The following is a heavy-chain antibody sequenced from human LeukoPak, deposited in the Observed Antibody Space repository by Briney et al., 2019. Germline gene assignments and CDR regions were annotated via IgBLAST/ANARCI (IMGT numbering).Heavy chain of an antibody. Sequence: GGSLRLSCAASGFTFSSYAMSWVRQAPGKGLEWVSAISGSGGSTYYADSVKGQFTISRDNSKNTLYLQMNSLRAEDTAVYYCAKHAEDYYGSGSYYNPLFDYWGQGTLVTVSS. CDR2: ISGSGGST. CDR3: AKHAEDYYGSGSYYNPLFDY. J-gene: IGHJ4*02. V-gene: IGHV3-23*01. D-gene: IGHD3-10*01. CDR1: GFTFSSYA.